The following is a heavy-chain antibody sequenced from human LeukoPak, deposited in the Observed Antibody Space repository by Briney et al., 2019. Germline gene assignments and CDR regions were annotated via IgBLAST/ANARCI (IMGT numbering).Heavy chain of an antibody. CDR1: GFTFTSYA. CDR2: VRCSGGST. J-gene: IGHJ4*02. V-gene: IGHV3-23*01. Sequence: GGSLRLSCAASGFTFTSYAMSWVRQAPGKGLDWIAVVRCSGGSTVYVDSAKGRFTISRDNFKNTVFLQMNSLRAEDTAVYYYAKDQGGGSGSYYWGYFDYWGQGTLVTVSS. CDR3: AKDQGGGSGSYYWGYFDY. D-gene: IGHD3-10*01.